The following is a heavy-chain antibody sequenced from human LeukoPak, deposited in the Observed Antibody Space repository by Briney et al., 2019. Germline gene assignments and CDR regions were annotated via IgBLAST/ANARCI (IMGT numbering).Heavy chain of an antibody. D-gene: IGHD6-19*01. CDR2: IKQDGSEK. CDR3: ARHSNGWSEGTY. V-gene: IGHV3-7*03. CDR1: GFTFSNYW. Sequence: GGSLRLSCAASGFTFSNYWMTWVRQAPGKGLEWVANIKQDGSEKNYVDSVKGRFSISRDNAKNSLYLQMNSLRAEDTAVYYCARHSNGWSEGTYWGQGTLDTVTS. J-gene: IGHJ4*02.